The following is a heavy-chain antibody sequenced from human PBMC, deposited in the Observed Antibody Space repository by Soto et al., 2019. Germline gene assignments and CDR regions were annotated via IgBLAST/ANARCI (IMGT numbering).Heavy chain of an antibody. CDR3: ARDHFPTETRYYRGMDV. CDR1: GFTFSSYG. CDR2: ISYDGSSK. V-gene: IGHV3-30*03. J-gene: IGHJ6*02. D-gene: IGHD3-3*02. Sequence: GGSLRLSCAASGFTFSSYGVHWVRQAPGKGLEWVAVISYDGSSKYYADSVKGRFTISRDNSKNTLYLQMNSLRAEDTAVYYCARDHFPTETRYYRGMDVWGQGTTVTVSS.